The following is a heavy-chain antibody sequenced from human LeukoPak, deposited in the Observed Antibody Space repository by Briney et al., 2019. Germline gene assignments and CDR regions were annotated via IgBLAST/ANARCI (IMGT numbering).Heavy chain of an antibody. CDR1: GYSFTSYW. V-gene: IGHV5-51*01. J-gene: IGHJ4*02. D-gene: IGHD2-15*01. Sequence: GESLRISCKGSGYSFTSYWIGWVRQMPGKGLEWMGIIYPGDSDTRYSPSFQGQVTISADKSISTAYLQWNSLKASDTAMYYCARFVGACSGGSCYSDSWGQGTLVTVSS. CDR2: IYPGDSDT. CDR3: ARFVGACSGGSCYSDS.